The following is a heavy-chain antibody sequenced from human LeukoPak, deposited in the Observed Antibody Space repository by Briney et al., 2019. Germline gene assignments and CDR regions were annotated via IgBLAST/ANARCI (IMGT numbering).Heavy chain of an antibody. D-gene: IGHD2-2*01. V-gene: IGHV4-39*01. Sequence: SENLSFNCTVSGVSINSISYYRGWLRQPPGKGLEWIGIIYYSGSTYYNPSLKSRVTISVETSKNQVSLKLSSVAAADTAVYYCARRRRDCSSTSCSPWWFDPWGQGTLVTVSS. CDR2: IYYSGST. J-gene: IGHJ5*02. CDR1: GVSINSISYY. CDR3: ARRRRDCSSTSCSPWWFDP.